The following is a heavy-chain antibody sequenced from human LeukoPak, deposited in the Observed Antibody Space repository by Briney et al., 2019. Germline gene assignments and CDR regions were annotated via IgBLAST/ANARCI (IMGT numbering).Heavy chain of an antibody. V-gene: IGHV3-9*01. CDR2: ISWNSGNI. J-gene: IGHJ4*02. CDR1: GFTFADYA. D-gene: IGHD1-26*01. CDR3: ARVHIVGATPSDY. Sequence: GGSLRLSCAASGFTFADYAMHWVRQTPGKGLEWVSGISWNSGNIDYADSVKGRFTISRDNAKNSLYLQMNSLRAEDTAVYYCARVHIVGATPSDYWGQGTLVTVSS.